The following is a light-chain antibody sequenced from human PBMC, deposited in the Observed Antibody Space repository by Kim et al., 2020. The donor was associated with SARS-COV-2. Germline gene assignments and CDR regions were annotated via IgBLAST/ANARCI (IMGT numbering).Light chain of an antibody. Sequence: DIQMTQSPSTLSASVGDRVTITCRASQNVNNWLAWYQQKSGKAPKLLIADVSTLESGVPSRFSGSGSGTEFTLTISSPQPDDFATYYCQQYETYARTFGQGTKVDIK. CDR2: DVS. CDR3: QQYETYART. V-gene: IGKV1-5*01. CDR1: QNVNNW. J-gene: IGKJ1*01.